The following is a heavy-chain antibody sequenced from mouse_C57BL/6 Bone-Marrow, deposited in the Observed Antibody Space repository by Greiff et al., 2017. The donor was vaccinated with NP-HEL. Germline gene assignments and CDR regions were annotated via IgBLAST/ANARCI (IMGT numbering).Heavy chain of an antibody. V-gene: IGHV10-3*01. CDR1: GFTFNTYA. CDR2: IRSKSSNYAT. CDR3: VRNYGSTYDWYFDV. Sequence: EVQLVESGGGLVQPKGSLKLSCAASGFTFNTYAMHWVRQAPGKGLEWVARIRSKSSNYATYYADSVKDRFTISRDDSQSMLYLQMNNLKTEDTAMYYGVRNYGSTYDWYFDVWGTGTTVTVSS. D-gene: IGHD1-1*01. J-gene: IGHJ1*03.